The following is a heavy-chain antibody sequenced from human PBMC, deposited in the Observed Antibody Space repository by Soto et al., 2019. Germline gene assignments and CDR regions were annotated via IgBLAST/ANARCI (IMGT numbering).Heavy chain of an antibody. Sequence: SETLSLTCAVYGGSFSGYYWSWIRQPPGKGLEWIGEINHSGSTNYNPSLKSRVTISVDTSKNQFSLKLSSVTAADTAMYYCGRVAIGLAPNYYGMDVWGQGTTVTVSS. CDR1: GGSFSGYY. CDR3: GRVAIGLAPNYYGMDV. V-gene: IGHV4-34*01. J-gene: IGHJ6*02. CDR2: INHSGST. D-gene: IGHD5-12*01.